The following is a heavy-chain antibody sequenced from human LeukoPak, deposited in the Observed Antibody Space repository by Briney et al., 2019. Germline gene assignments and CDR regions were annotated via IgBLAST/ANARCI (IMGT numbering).Heavy chain of an antibody. D-gene: IGHD3-10*01. V-gene: IGHV3-23*01. CDR1: GFTFSSSA. CDR3: AKGYYGSGSYGWFDY. CDR2: ISGSGDRT. J-gene: IGHJ4*02. Sequence: GGSLRLSCAASGFTFSSSAMSWVRQAPGKGLEWVSTISGSGDRTYYADSVKGRFTISRDNSKNTLSLHMNSLRAEDTAVYSCAKGYYGSGSYGWFDYWGQGTLVTVSS.